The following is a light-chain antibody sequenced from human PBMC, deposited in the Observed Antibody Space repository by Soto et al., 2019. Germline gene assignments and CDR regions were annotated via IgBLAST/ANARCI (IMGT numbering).Light chain of an antibody. CDR2: GAS. CDR1: QSVSSD. Sequence: IVMTQSPATLSVSPGDRDTLSRRASQSVSSDLAWYQQKSGQAPRIIIYGASTRATGIPARFSGSGYGTDFNLTISSLETEDFAVYYCQQRSNWPWTFGQGTKVDIK. J-gene: IGKJ1*01. CDR3: QQRSNWPWT. V-gene: IGKV3-15*01.